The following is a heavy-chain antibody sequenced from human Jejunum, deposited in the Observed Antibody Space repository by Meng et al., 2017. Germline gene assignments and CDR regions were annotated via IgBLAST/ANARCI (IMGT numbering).Heavy chain of an antibody. D-gene: IGHD4-11*01. J-gene: IGHJ4*02. CDR2: INHSGST. CDR1: GGSFSDYH. Sequence: QVQQWGRGLLKPSEALSLTRAVYGGSFSDYHWTLIRQPPGKGLEWIGEINHSGSTHYRPYLEGRLSISADSSKNQLALRLNSVTAADTAVYSCVYSNYRSDYWGQGTLVTVSS. CDR3: VYSNYRSDY. V-gene: IGHV4-34*01.